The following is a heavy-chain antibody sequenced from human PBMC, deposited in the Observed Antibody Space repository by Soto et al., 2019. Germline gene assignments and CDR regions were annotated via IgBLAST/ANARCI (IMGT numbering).Heavy chain of an antibody. V-gene: IGHV3-23*04. Sequence: EVRLVESGGGLVQPGGSLRLSCAASGITISNYPMSWVRQAPGKGLDWVSGISGSGVTTYYADSAKGRFTISKYISKTSLFLQLDSLRVEDSALYFCVKDDGGYPSTAPHWGQGTLVTVSP. J-gene: IGHJ4*02. CDR3: VKDDGGYPSTAPH. D-gene: IGHD4-17*01. CDR2: ISGSGVTT. CDR1: GITISNYP.